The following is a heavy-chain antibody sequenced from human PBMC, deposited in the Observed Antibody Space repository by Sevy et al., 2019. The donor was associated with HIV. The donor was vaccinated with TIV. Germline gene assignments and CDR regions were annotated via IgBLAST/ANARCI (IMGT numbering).Heavy chain of an antibody. CDR3: ARGKWELPNDAFDI. CDR2: ISYNGGST. J-gene: IGHJ3*02. V-gene: IGHV3-64*01. CDR1: GFTFSPYA. D-gene: IGHD1-26*01. Sequence: GGSLRLSCVASGFTFSPYAMHWVRQAPGKGLEYVSGISYNGGSTYYANSVKGRFTISRDNSKNMMYLQMGSLRTEDMAVYYCARGKWELPNDAFDIWGQGTMVTDSS.